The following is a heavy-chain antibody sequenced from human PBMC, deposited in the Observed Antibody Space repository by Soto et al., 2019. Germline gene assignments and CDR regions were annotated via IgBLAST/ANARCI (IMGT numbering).Heavy chain of an antibody. J-gene: IGHJ5*02. CDR2: IYYSGST. V-gene: IGHV4-59*01. Sequence: PSETLSLTCTVSGGSISSYYWGWIRQPPGKGLEWIGYIYYSGSTNYNPSLKSRVTISVDTSKNQFTLKLSSVTAADTAVYYCARAEVLAAAFTYNWFDPWGQGTLVTVSS. D-gene: IGHD6-13*01. CDR1: GGSISSYY. CDR3: ARAEVLAAAFTYNWFDP.